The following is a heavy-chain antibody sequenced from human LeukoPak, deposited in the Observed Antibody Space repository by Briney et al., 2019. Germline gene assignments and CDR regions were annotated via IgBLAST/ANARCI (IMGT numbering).Heavy chain of an antibody. Sequence: PAETLSLTCAVSGGSFSSGDYYWSWIRQPPGKGLDWIGYVYYSGRTYYNPSLKSRVTISVDTSKNQFSLKLSSVTAADTAVYYCASGLWFGELNIWGQGTMVTVS. CDR3: ASGLWFGELNI. CDR1: GGSFSSGDYY. D-gene: IGHD3-10*01. J-gene: IGHJ3*02. V-gene: IGHV4-30-4*08. CDR2: VYYSGRT.